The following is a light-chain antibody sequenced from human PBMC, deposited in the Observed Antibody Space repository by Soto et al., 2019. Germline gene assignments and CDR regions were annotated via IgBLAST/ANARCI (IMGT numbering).Light chain of an antibody. CDR3: QQYSTSLT. Sequence: EIFMTQSPATLSVSPGERVILSCRASQSVGSTLAWYQRKPGQAPRPLIRGASTRATGVPARFSGSGSGTEFTLTISSLQSEDFAVYYCQQYSTSLTFGGGTTLEIK. CDR2: GAS. CDR1: QSVGST. V-gene: IGKV3-15*01. J-gene: IGKJ4*02.